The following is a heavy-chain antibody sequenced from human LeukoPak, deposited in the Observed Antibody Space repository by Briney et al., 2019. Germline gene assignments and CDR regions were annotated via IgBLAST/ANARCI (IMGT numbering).Heavy chain of an antibody. CDR3: ARDQIQLWTPDY. CDR1: GYTFTTYG. D-gene: IGHD5-18*01. CDR2: INPGNGNT. V-gene: IGHV1-3*01. J-gene: IGHJ4*02. Sequence: SVKASCKASGYTFTTYGVHWVRQAPGQRLEWMGWINPGNGNTKYSQNFQDRVTIARDSSASTAYMELSSLRSEDTAVYYCARDQIQLWTPDYWGQGTLVTVSS.